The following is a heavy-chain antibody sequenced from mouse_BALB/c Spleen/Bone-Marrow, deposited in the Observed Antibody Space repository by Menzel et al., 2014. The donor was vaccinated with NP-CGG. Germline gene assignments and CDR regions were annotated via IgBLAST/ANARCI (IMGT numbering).Heavy chain of an antibody. D-gene: IGHD1-1*01. CDR3: AREGTYYAYFDY. CDR1: GYIFTSYT. V-gene: IGHV1-4*02. J-gene: IGHJ2*01. Sequence: QVQLKESAAELARPGASVKLSCKASGYIFTSYTIQWTKQRPGQGLEWIGYINPSIGYTEYNQKFKDKTTLTADTSSSTTYVQLSSLTSEDSAVYYCAREGTYYAYFDYWGQGTTLTVSS. CDR2: INPSIGYT.